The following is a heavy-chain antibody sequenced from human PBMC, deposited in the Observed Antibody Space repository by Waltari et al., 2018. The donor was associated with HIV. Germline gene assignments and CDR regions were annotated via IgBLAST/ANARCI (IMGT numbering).Heavy chain of an antibody. J-gene: IGHJ4*02. CDR3: ARRLGSSSGGDF. V-gene: IGHV3-7*01. CDR2: IKQDGSEK. Sequence: EVQLVESGGGLVQPGGSLGLSCAASGFTFSSYWMSWVRQAPGKGLEWVANIKQDGSEKYYLDSVKGRFTISRDNAKNSLSLQMNSLRVEDTAMYYCARRLGSSSGGDFWGQGTLVTVSS. D-gene: IGHD6-6*01. CDR1: GFTFSSYW.